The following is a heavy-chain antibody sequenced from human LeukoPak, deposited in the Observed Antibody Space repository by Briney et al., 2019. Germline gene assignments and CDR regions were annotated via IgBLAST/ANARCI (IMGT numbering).Heavy chain of an antibody. J-gene: IGHJ4*02. CDR2: ISAGGGST. D-gene: IGHD3-22*01. CDR1: GFTFGNHP. V-gene: IGHV3-23*01. CDR3: AKDGFDYYDSSGYSYFHY. Sequence: GGSLILSCAASGFTFGNHPMSWVRQAPGKGLQWVSGISAGGGSTYYADSVKGRFTISRDNSKNTLYLQMNSLRAEDTAVYYCAKDGFDYYDSSGYSYFHYWGQGTLVTVSS.